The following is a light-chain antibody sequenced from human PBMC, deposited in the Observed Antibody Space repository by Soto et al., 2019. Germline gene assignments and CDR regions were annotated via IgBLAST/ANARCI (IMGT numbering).Light chain of an antibody. CDR1: QSVSSSF. V-gene: IGKV3-20*01. Sequence: EIVLTQSPGTLSLSPGERATLSCRASQSVSSSFLAWYQHKPGQAPTLLIYAASSRATGIPDRFSGSGSGTDFTLTISRLEPEDFAVYYCQQYGSSPYTFGQGTKVDIK. CDR3: QQYGSSPYT. CDR2: AAS. J-gene: IGKJ2*01.